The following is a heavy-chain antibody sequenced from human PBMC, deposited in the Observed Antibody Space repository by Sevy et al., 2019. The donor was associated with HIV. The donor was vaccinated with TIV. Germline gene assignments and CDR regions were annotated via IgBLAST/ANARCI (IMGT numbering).Heavy chain of an antibody. V-gene: IGHV4-34*01. D-gene: IGHD2-2*01. CDR1: GGSFSGYY. Sequence: SETLSLTCAVYGGSFSGYYWSWIRQTPGKGLEWIGEINHSGSTNYNPSLKSRVTISVDTPKNQLSLKLNSVTAADTAVYYCARHCSSSSCSHAFDIWGQGTMVTVSS. J-gene: IGHJ3*02. CDR2: INHSGST. CDR3: ARHCSSSSCSHAFDI.